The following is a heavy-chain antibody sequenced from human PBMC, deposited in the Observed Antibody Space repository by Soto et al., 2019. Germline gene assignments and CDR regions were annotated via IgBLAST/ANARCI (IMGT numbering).Heavy chain of an antibody. Sequence: QVQLQESGPGLVKPSQTLSLSCCVSGASISSGAYYWSWIRQHPGKGLEWIGYIYYSGSTYYNPSLKSRVTISIDTSKNQFSLKLSSVAAADTAVYYCARDRGGVYGDYFDCWGQVILVTVSS. CDR2: IYYSGST. V-gene: IGHV4-31*03. CDR3: ARDRGGVYGDYFDC. J-gene: IGHJ4*02. CDR1: GASISSGAYY. D-gene: IGHD3-10*01.